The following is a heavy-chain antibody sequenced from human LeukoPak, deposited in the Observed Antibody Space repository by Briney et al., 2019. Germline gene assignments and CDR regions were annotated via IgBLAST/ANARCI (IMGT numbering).Heavy chain of an antibody. D-gene: IGHD3-22*01. CDR3: ARDSYYYDSSGYYSGWFDP. V-gene: IGHV4-39*07. CDR2: IYYSGST. CDR1: GDSISSSRSY. J-gene: IGHJ5*02. Sequence: SETLSLTCTVSGDSISSSRSYWGWIRQPPGKGLEWIGSIYYSGSTYYNTSLKSRVTISVDTSKNQFSLKLSSVTAADTAVYYCARDSYYYDSSGYYSGWFDPWGQGTLVTVSS.